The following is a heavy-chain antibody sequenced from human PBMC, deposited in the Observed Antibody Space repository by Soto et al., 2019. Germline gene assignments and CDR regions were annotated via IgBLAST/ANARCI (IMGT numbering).Heavy chain of an antibody. J-gene: IGHJ6*02. Sequence: LSLTCAVYGGSFSGYYWSWIRQPPGKGLEWIGEINHSGSTNYNPSLKSRVTISVDTSKNQFSLKLSSVTAADTAVYYCARGRGPDYDFWSGYNTYTLWGYGMDVWGQGTTVTVSS. D-gene: IGHD3-3*01. CDR3: ARGRGPDYDFWSGYNTYTLWGYGMDV. CDR1: GGSFSGYY. V-gene: IGHV4-34*01. CDR2: INHSGST.